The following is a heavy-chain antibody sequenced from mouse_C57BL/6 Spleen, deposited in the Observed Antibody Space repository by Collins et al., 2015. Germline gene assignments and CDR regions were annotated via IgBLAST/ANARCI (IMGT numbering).Heavy chain of an antibody. J-gene: IGHJ4*01. Sequence: QVQLQQSGPELVKPGASVKVSCKASGYAFSSSWMNWVKQRPGKGLEWIGRIYPGDGDSNYNGKLKGKATLTADKSSSTACMQLSSLTSEDSAVYFCATGPYSMDYWGQGTSVTVSS. CDR3: ATGPYSMDY. CDR2: IYPGDGDS. D-gene: IGHD4-1*01. CDR1: GYAFSSSW. V-gene: IGHV1-82*01.